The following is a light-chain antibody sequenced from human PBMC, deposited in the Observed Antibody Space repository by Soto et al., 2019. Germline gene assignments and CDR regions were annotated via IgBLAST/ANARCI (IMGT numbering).Light chain of an antibody. V-gene: IGLV4-69*01. CDR1: SGHSSYA. CDR2: LNSDGNH. Sequence: QPVLTQSPSASASLGASVKLTCTLSSGHSSYAIAWHQQQPEKGPRYLMKLNSDGNHSKGDGIPDRFSGSSSGAERYLTISSLQSEDEADYYCQTWGTGILVFGGGTKLTVL. CDR3: QTWGTGILV. J-gene: IGLJ2*01.